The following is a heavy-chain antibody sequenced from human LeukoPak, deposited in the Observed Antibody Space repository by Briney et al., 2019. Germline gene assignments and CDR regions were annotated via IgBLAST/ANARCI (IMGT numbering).Heavy chain of an antibody. CDR1: GGSISSSSYY. D-gene: IGHD1-14*01. CDR3: ARDDPRTHSVDY. J-gene: IGHJ4*02. V-gene: IGHV4-39*07. CDR2: IYYSGST. Sequence: SETLSLTCTVSGGSISSSSYYWGWIRQSPGKGLEWIGSIYYSGSTYYNPPLKSRVTISVDTSKSQFSLKLSSVTAADTAVYYCARDDPRTHSVDYWGQGTLVTVSS.